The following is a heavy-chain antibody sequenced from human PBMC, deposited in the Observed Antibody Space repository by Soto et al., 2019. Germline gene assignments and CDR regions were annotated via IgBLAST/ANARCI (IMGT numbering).Heavy chain of an antibody. D-gene: IGHD3-22*01. V-gene: IGHV4-34*01. Sequence: SETLSLTCAVYGGSFSGYYWSWIRQPPGKGLEWIGEIKHSGSTNYNPSLKSRVTISVDTSKNQFSLKLSSVTAADTAVYYCATYYYESSGSRGFDYWGQGTLVTVSS. CDR1: GGSFSGYY. J-gene: IGHJ4*02. CDR3: ATYYYESSGSRGFDY. CDR2: IKHSGST.